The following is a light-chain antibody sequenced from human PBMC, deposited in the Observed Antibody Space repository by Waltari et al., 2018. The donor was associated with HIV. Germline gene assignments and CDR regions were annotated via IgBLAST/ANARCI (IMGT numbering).Light chain of an antibody. CDR1: SSNIGSNY. CDR3: AAWDDSLSAL. CDR2: GTD. Sequence: QSVLTQPPSASGTPGQRVTISCSGSSSNIGSNYVYWYQELPGTAPKLLIYGTDQRPSGVPDRFSGSKSGTSASLAISGLRSEDEADYYCAAWDDSLSALFGGGTKLTVL. J-gene: IGLJ2*01. V-gene: IGLV1-47*01.